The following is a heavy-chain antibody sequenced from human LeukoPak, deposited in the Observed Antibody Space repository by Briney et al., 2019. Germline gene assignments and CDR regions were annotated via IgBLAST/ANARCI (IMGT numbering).Heavy chain of an antibody. Sequence: ASVKVSCKASGYTFTSYGISWVRQAPGQGLEWMGWISAYNGNTNYAQKLQGRVTMTTDTSTSTAYMELRSLRSGDTAVYYCARDGYGSGSYYKAGVDYWGQGTLVTVSS. CDR2: ISAYNGNT. D-gene: IGHD3-10*01. V-gene: IGHV1-18*01. J-gene: IGHJ4*02. CDR1: GYTFTSYG. CDR3: ARDGYGSGSYYKAGVDY.